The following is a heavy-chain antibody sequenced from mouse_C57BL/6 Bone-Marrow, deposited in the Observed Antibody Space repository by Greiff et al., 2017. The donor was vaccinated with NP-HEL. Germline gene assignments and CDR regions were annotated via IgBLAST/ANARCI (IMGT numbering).Heavy chain of an antibody. V-gene: IGHV1-4*01. CDR1: GYTFTSYT. Sequence: QVQLQQSGAELARPGASVKMSCKASGYTFTSYTMHWVKQRPGQGLEWIGYINPSSGYTKYNQKFKDKATLTADKSSSTAYMQLSSLTSEDSAVYYWASPDLLWYPWFAYWGQGTLVTVSA. J-gene: IGHJ3*01. CDR2: INPSSGYT. CDR3: ASPDLLWYPWFAY. D-gene: IGHD2-1*01.